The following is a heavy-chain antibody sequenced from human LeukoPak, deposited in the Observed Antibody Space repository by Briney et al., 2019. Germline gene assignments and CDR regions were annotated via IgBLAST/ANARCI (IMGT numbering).Heavy chain of an antibody. D-gene: IGHD7-27*01. CDR1: GGTFSSYA. J-gene: IGHJ3*02. Sequence: ASVKVSCKASGGTFSSYAISWVRQAPGQGLEWMGGIIPIFGTANYAQKFQGRVTITADESTSTAYMELSSLRSEDTAVYYCARLRNWDLDAFDIWGQGTMVTVSS. CDR3: ARLRNWDLDAFDI. V-gene: IGHV1-69*13. CDR2: IIPIFGTA.